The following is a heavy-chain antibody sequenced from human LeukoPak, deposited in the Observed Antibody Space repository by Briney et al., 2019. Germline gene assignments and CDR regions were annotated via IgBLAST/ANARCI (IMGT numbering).Heavy chain of an antibody. J-gene: IGHJ4*02. V-gene: IGHV1-2*02. Sequence: GASVKVSCKASGYTFTGNYMHWVRQAPGQGLEWMGWINPNSGGTNYAQKFQGRVTMTRDTSISTAYMELSRLRSDDTAVYYCARDRSGSYGGDYWGQGTLVTVSS. CDR1: GYTFTGNY. D-gene: IGHD1-26*01. CDR3: ARDRSGSYGGDY. CDR2: INPNSGGT.